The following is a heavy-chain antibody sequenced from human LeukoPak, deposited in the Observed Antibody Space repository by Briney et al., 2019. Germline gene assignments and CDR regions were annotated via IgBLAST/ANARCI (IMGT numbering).Heavy chain of an antibody. V-gene: IGHV3-48*04. D-gene: IGHD6-13*01. CDR1: GFTFSSYS. CDR3: ARGAFSSSWLYYYYYYMDV. CDR2: ISSSSSTI. J-gene: IGHJ6*03. Sequence: GGSLRLSCAASGFTFSSYSMNWVRQAPGKGLEWVSYISSSSSTIYYADSVKGRFTISRDDAKNSLYLQMNSLRAEDTAVYYCARGAFSSSWLYYYYYYMDVWGKGTTVTVSS.